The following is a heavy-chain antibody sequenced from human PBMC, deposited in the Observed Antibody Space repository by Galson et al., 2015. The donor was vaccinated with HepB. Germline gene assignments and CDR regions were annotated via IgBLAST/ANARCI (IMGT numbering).Heavy chain of an antibody. J-gene: IGHJ4*02. Sequence: SCKASGYTFTGYYIHWVRQAPGQGLEWMGRINPNSGGTNYAQKFQGRVTMTRATSISTAYMELSRLRSDDTAVYYCAWVYAYSWYYFDYWGQGTLVTVSS. CDR1: GYTFTGYY. CDR3: AWVYAYSWYYFDY. CDR2: INPNSGGT. D-gene: IGHD3-16*01. V-gene: IGHV1-2*06.